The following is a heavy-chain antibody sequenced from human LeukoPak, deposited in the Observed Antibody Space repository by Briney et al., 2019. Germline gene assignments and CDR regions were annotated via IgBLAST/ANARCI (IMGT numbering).Heavy chain of an antibody. CDR1: GGSISSYY. V-gene: IGHV4-59*01. CDR2: IYYSVST. D-gene: IGHD6-19*01. CDR3: ARGRAGDY. Sequence: ASETLSLTCTVSGGSISSYYWSWIRQPPGKGLEWIGYIYYSVSTNYDPSLKSRVTISVDTSKNQFSLKLSSVTAADTAVYYCARGRAGDYWGQGTLVTVSS. J-gene: IGHJ4*02.